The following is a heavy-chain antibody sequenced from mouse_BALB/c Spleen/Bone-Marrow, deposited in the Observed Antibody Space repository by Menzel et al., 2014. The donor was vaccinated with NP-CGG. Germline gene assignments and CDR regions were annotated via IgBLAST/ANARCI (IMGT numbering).Heavy chain of an antibody. CDR3: ARNGYYVYYYAMDY. V-gene: IGHV14-3*02. D-gene: IGHD2-3*01. Sequence: EVKLVESGAELVKPGASVKLSCTASGFNIKDTYMHWVKQRPEQGLEWIGRIDPANGNTKYDPKFQGKATITADTSSNTAYLQLSSLTSEDTAVYYCARNGYYVYYYAMDYWGQGTSVTVSS. J-gene: IGHJ4*01. CDR1: GFNIKDTY. CDR2: IDPANGNT.